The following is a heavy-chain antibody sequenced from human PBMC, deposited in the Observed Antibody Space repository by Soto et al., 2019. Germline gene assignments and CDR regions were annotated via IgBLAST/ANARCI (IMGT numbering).Heavy chain of an antibody. V-gene: IGHV4-30-2*01. CDR3: ARLTYYYDSSGYYFPLYFDY. J-gene: IGHJ4*02. Sequence: LSLTCAVSGGSISSGGYSWSWIRQPPGKGLEWIGYIYHSGSTYYNPSLKSRVTISVDRSKNQFSLKLSSVTAADTAVYYCARLTYYYDSSGYYFPLYFDYWGQGTLVTVSS. CDR2: IYHSGST. CDR1: GGSISSGGYS. D-gene: IGHD3-22*01.